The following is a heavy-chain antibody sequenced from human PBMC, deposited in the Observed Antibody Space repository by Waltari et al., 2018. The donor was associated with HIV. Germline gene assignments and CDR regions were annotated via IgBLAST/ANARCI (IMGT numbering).Heavy chain of an antibody. J-gene: IGHJ6*02. Sequence: EVQLVDSGGGLVQPGGSLRLSCAAPGFPVSTTYISWVRQAPGKGLEWVSVIYSGGSTYYADSVKGRFTISRDNSKNTLYLQMNSLRAEDTAVYYCASIAYCGGDCYPRGMDVWGQGTTVTVSS. D-gene: IGHD2-21*02. CDR1: GFPVSTTY. CDR3: ASIAYCGGDCYPRGMDV. CDR2: IYSGGST. V-gene: IGHV3-66*01.